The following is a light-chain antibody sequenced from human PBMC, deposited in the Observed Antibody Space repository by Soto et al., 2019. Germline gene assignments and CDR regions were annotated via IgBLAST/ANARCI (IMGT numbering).Light chain of an antibody. CDR1: QSVSSN. Sequence: EIVMTQSPDTLSVSPGERATLSCRASQSVSSNLAWYQQKPGQAPRLLIYGASTRATDIPARFSGSGSGTEFTLTISSLQSEDFAVYYCQQYNNWLITFGQGTRLEIK. CDR2: GAS. CDR3: QQYNNWLIT. J-gene: IGKJ5*01. V-gene: IGKV3-15*01.